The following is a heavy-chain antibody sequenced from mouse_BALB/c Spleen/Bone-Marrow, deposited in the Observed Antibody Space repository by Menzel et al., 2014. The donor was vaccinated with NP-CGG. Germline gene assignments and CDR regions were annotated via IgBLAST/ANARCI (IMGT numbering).Heavy chain of an antibody. D-gene: IGHD2-4*01. CDR1: GFTFTDYY. J-gene: IGHJ1*01. CDR2: IRNKAKGYTS. Sequence: DVMLVESGGGLVQPGGSLRLSCATSGFTFTDYYMSWVRQPPGKALEWLGFIRNKAKGYTSENSASVKGRFTISRDNSQSILYLQMNTLRAEDSATYYRARDINYDIYWYFDVWGAGTTVTVSS. V-gene: IGHV7-3*02. CDR3: ARDINYDIYWYFDV.